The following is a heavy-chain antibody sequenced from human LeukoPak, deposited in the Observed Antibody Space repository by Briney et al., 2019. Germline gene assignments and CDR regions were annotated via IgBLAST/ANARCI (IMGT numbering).Heavy chain of an antibody. CDR2: ISYDGSNK. D-gene: IGHD2-2*01. CDR1: GFTFSSYG. CDR3: ARDTRTFAYYFDY. Sequence: GGSLRLSCAASGFTFSSYGMSWVRQAPGKGLEWVAVISYDGSNKYYADSVKGRFTISRDNSKNTLYLQMNSLRAEDTAVYYCARDTRTFAYYFDYWGQGTLVTVSS. J-gene: IGHJ4*02. V-gene: IGHV3-30*03.